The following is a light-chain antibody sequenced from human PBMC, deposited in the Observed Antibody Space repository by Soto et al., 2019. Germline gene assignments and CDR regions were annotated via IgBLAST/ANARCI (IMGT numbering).Light chain of an antibody. V-gene: IGLV2-14*01. CDR3: SSYTGSSTLV. CDR1: SSDVGGYNY. J-gene: IGLJ2*01. Sequence: QSVLTQPASVSGSPGQSITISCSGTSSDVGGYNYVSWYQQNPDKAPKVMIYDVSSRPSGVSDRFSGSKSGNTASLTISGLQAEDEGDYYCSSYTGSSTLVFGGGTKVTVL. CDR2: DVS.